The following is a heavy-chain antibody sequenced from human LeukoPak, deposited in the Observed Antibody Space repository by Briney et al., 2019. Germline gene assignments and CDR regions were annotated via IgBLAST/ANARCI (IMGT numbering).Heavy chain of an antibody. Sequence: GSLRLSCAASGFTVSNNYMNWIRQPPGKGLEWIGSIYYSGSTYYNPSLKSRVTISVDTSKNQFSLKLSSVTAADTAVYYCARQERITMVRGDYYFDYWGQGTLVTVSS. CDR3: ARQERITMVRGDYYFDY. V-gene: IGHV4-39*01. CDR1: GFTVSNNY. J-gene: IGHJ4*02. D-gene: IGHD3-10*01. CDR2: IYYSGST.